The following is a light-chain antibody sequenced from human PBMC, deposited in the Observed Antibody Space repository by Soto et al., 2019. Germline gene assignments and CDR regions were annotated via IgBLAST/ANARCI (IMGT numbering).Light chain of an antibody. CDR1: QSVLSSSNNKNY. CDR2: WAS. V-gene: IGKV4-1*01. Sequence: DIVMTQSPDSLAVSLGERATINCKSSQSVLSSSNNKNYLAWYQQKPGQPPRLLIYWASTRESGVPDRFSGSGSGTDFPLPISSLQAEDVAVYYCQQYYSAPTWTFGQGTKV. CDR3: QQYYSAPTWT. J-gene: IGKJ1*01.